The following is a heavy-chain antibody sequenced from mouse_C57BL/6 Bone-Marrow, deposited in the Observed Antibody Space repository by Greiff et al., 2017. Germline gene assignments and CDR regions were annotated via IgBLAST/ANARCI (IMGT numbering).Heavy chain of an antibody. CDR3: SSFGLLYYFDC. D-gene: IGHD1-1*01. J-gene: IGHJ2*01. V-gene: IGHV3-6*01. CDR2: ISYDGSN. Sequence: ESGPGLVKPSQSLSLTCSVTGYSITSGYYWNWIRQFPGNKLERMGYISYDGSNNYNQSLKNRIAITPDTSKNQFFLKLNSVTTEDTATYYCSSFGLLYYFDCWGQGTTLTVSS. CDR1: GYSITSGYY.